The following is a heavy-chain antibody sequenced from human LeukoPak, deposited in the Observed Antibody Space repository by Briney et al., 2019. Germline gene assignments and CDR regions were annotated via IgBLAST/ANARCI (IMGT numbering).Heavy chain of an antibody. V-gene: IGHV3-23*01. CDR2: ISGSGGST. D-gene: IGHD1-26*01. CDR3: AKYRRGSSGSYGGFDY. CDR1: GLTFNSYA. J-gene: IGHJ4*02. Sequence: PGGSLRLSCAASGLTFNSYAMSWVRQAPGKGLEWVSAISGSGGSTYYADSVKGRFNISRDNYKNALYPQMNSMGAEETAVYCCAKYRRGSSGSYGGFDYWGEGPLVTVSS.